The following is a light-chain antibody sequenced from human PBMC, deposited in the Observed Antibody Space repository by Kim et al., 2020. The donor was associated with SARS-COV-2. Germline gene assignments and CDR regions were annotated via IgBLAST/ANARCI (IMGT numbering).Light chain of an antibody. Sequence: EIVLTQSPATLSLSPGERATLSCRASQSVSSYLAWYQQKPGQAPRLLIYDASNRATGIPARFSGSGSGTDFTLTISSLEPEDFAVYYCQQRSNFPLTFGGGTKVAIK. CDR2: DAS. J-gene: IGKJ4*01. V-gene: IGKV3-11*01. CDR3: QQRSNFPLT. CDR1: QSVSSY.